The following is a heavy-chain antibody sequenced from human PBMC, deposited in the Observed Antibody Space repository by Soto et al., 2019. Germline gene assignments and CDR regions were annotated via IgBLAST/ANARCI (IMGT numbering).Heavy chain of an antibody. CDR1: GFTFSSYS. V-gene: IGHV3-21*02. CDR3: ARDRGCSGCSCYSKGMDV. Sequence: EVQLVESGGGLVKPGGSLRLSCAASGFTFSSYSMNWVRQAPGKGLEWVSYISSSTGYTYYADSVKGRFTISRDNAKNSLYLQMNSLRAEDTAVYYCARDRGCSGCSCYSKGMDVWGQGTTVTVSS. CDR2: ISSSTGYT. J-gene: IGHJ6*02. D-gene: IGHD2-15*01.